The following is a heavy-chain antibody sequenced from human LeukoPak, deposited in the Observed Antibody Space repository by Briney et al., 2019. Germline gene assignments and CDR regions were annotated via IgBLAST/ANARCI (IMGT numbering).Heavy chain of an antibody. CDR3: ARGRILWFGDYYYGMDV. J-gene: IGHJ6*02. V-gene: IGHV1-8*01. Sequence: ASVKVSCKASGYTFTSYDINWVRQATGQGLEWMGWMNPNSGNTGYAQKFQGRVTMTRNTSISTAYMELSSLGSEDTAVYYCARGRILWFGDYYYGMDVWGQGTTVTVSS. CDR2: MNPNSGNT. CDR1: GYTFTSYD. D-gene: IGHD3-10*01.